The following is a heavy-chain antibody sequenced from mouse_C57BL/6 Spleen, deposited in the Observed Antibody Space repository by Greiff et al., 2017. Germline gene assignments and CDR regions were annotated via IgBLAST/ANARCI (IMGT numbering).Heavy chain of an antibody. J-gene: IGHJ2*01. V-gene: IGHV1-80*01. CDR3: ARGGYDEEYYFDY. CDR1: GYAFSSYW. CDR2: IYPGDGDT. Sequence: QVQLQQSGAELVKPGASVKISCKASGYAFSSYWMNWVKQRPGKGLEWIGQIYPGDGDTNYNGKFKGKATLTADKSSSTAYMQLSSLTSEDSAVYYCARGGYDEEYYFDYWGQGTTLTVSS. D-gene: IGHD2-2*01.